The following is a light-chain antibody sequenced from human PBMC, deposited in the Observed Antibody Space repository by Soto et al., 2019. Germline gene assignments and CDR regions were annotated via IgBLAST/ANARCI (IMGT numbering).Light chain of an antibody. Sequence: DIVMTQSPATLYVSPGARVTLSCRASQSVSSTLAWYQQKPGQAPRRLIYGASHRATGIPARFSGSCSGTAFTLTISSLQSEELAVYYWQQYNNWPPWTFGQGTKLVI. CDR3: QQYNNWPPWT. CDR1: QSVSST. J-gene: IGKJ1*01. CDR2: GAS. V-gene: IGKV3-15*01.